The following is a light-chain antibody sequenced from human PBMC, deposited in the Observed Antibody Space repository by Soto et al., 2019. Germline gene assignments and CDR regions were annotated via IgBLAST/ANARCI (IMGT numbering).Light chain of an antibody. Sequence: EIVMTQSPATLSVSPGERATLSCRASQSVSSNLAWYQQKPGQAPRLPIYGASTRATGIPARFSGSGSGTEFTLTISSLQSEDFTVYYWQQYNYWPPFTFGQGTKLEI. CDR1: QSVSSN. CDR3: QQYNYWPPFT. V-gene: IGKV3-15*01. CDR2: GAS. J-gene: IGKJ2*01.